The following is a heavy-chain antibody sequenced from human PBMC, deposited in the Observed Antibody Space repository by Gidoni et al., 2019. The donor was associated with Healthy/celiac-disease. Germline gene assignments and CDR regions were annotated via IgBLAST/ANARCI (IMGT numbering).Heavy chain of an antibody. CDR3: AREGGGTTFYYYYGMDV. CDR2: ISSSSSTI. V-gene: IGHV3-48*01. J-gene: IGHJ6*04. D-gene: IGHD1-7*01. Sequence: EVQLVASGGGLVQPGGSLRLSCAASGFTFSSYSMNWVRQGQGKGLDWVSYISSSSSTIYYADSVKGRFTISRDNAKNSLYLQMNSLRAEDTAVYYCAREGGGTTFYYYYGMDVWGKGTTVTVSS. CDR1: GFTFSSYS.